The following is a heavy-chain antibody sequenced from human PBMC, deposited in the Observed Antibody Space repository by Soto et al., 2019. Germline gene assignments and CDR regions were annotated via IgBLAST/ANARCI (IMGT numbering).Heavy chain of an antibody. D-gene: IGHD7-27*01. CDR2: IKSKTDGGTT. J-gene: IGHJ6*02. V-gene: IGHV3-15*07. CDR3: TTFTLTGEYYYYGMDV. Sequence: GGSLRLSCAASGFTFSNAWMNWVLQAPGKGLEWVGRIKSKTDGGTTDYAAPVKGRFTISRDDSKNTLYLQMNSLKTEDTAVYYCTTFTLTGEYYYYGMDVWGQGTTVTVSS. CDR1: GFTFSNAW.